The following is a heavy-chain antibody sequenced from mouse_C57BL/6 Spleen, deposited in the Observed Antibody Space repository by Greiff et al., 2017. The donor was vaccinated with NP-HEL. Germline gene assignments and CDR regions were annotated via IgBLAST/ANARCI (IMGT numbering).Heavy chain of an antibody. CDR1: GYTFTDYE. V-gene: IGHV1-15*01. CDR3: TRGRLRPVFAY. Sequence: VQLQQSGAELVRPGASVTLSCKASGYTFTDYEMHWVKQTPVHGLEWIGAIDPETGGTAYNQKFKGKAILTADKSSSTAYMELRSLTSEDSAVYYCTRGRLRPVFAYWGQGTLVTVSA. D-gene: IGHD2-4*01. CDR2: IDPETGGT. J-gene: IGHJ3*01.